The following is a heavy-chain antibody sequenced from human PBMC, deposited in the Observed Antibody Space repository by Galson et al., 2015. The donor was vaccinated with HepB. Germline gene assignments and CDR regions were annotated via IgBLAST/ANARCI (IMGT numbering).Heavy chain of an antibody. CDR2: ISAYNGNT. Sequence: SVKVSCKASGGTFSSYAISWVRQAPGQGLEWMGWISAYNGNTNYAQKFQGRVTITADKSTSTAYMELSSLRSVDTAVYYCARGGRDDYKYGDWGQGTLVTVSS. CDR3: ARGGRDDYKYGD. CDR1: GGTFSSYA. J-gene: IGHJ4*02. V-gene: IGHV1-69*10. D-gene: IGHD5-24*01.